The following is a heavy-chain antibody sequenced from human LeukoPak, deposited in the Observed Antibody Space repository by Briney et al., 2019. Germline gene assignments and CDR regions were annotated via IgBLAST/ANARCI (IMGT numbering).Heavy chain of an antibody. V-gene: IGHV4-28*05. CDR3: ARHVGFITMVRGVINNNWFDP. CDR2: IYYSGSI. Sequence: NPSETLSLTCVVSGFSIRSNNWWGWIRQTPGKGLEWIAYIYYSGSIYYNPSLKSRVTISVDTSKKQFSLKLSSVTAADTAVYYCARHVGFITMVRGVINNNWFDPWGQGTLVTVSS. CDR1: GFSIRSNNW. D-gene: IGHD3-10*01. J-gene: IGHJ5*02.